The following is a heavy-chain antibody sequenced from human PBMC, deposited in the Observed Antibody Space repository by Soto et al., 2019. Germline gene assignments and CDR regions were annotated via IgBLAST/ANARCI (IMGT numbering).Heavy chain of an antibody. D-gene: IGHD5-18*01. CDR1: GGSFSGYY. CDR2: INHSGST. CDR3: ARGLGGNSYGSY. Sequence: SETLSLTCAVYGGSFSGYYWSWIRQPPGKGLEWIGEINHSGSTNYNPSLESRVTISVDTSKNQFSLKLSSVTAADTAVYYCARGLGGNSYGSYWGQGTLVTV. J-gene: IGHJ4*02. V-gene: IGHV4-34*01.